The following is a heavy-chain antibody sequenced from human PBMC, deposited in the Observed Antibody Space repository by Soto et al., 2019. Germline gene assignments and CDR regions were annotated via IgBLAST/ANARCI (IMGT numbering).Heavy chain of an antibody. CDR2: ISNDGNSE. CDR3: AKTITPIGVSSSGRGALLDN. J-gene: IGHJ4*02. Sequence: QVQLVESGGGVVQPGRSLRLSCAASGFTFSVFGMHWVRQAPGKGLEWVAVISNDGNSEHYADSVKGRFIISRDNSKNTFYLQMNSLSVEDTAVYYCAKTITPIGVSSSGRGALLDNWGQGILVSVSS. D-gene: IGHD3-3*01. CDR1: GFTFSVFG. V-gene: IGHV3-30*18.